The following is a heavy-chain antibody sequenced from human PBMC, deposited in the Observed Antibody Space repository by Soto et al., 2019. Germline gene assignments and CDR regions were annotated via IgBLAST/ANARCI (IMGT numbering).Heavy chain of an antibody. CDR1: GYTFTGYA. V-gene: IGHV1-3*05. Sequence: QVQLVQSGAEEKKPGASVKVSCKASGYTFTGYAMRWVRQARGQRLEWMGWINAGNGNTKYSQKFQGRVTITRDTSASTAYMELSSLTSEDSAVYYCARAVAVAADFDYWGQGTLVTVSS. D-gene: IGHD6-19*01. J-gene: IGHJ4*02. CDR3: ARAVAVAADFDY. CDR2: INAGNGNT.